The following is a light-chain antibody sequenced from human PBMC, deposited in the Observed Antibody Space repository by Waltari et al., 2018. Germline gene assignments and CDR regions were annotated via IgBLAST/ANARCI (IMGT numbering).Light chain of an antibody. CDR3: QSYDTSLTVV. CDR1: GSNIGAGYD. J-gene: IGLJ3*02. V-gene: IGLV1-40*01. Sequence: QSVLTQPPSVSGAPGQTVTISCTGSGSNIGAGYDVHWYQQVPRAAPKLLIYGVPSRPLGGPDRFFGYTSGTSASLAITGLQAEDEAVYYCQSYDTSLTVVFGGGTKLTVL. CDR2: GVP.